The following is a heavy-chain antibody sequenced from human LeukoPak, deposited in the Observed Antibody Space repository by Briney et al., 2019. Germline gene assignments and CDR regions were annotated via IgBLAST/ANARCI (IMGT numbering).Heavy chain of an antibody. Sequence: GGSLRLTCAASGFSINAQWMSWVRQAPGKGLEWVANINGGGSETNYVDSLKGRFTISGDNAKNSLSLQMNSLRVDDTAVYYCASSPAGYDSSSWTFGYWGQGTLVTVSS. CDR1: GFSINAQW. CDR3: ASSPAGYDSSSWTFGY. J-gene: IGHJ4*02. V-gene: IGHV3-7*01. D-gene: IGHD3-22*01. CDR2: INGGGSET.